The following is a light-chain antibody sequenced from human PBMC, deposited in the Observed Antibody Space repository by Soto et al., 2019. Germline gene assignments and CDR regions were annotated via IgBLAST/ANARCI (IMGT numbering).Light chain of an antibody. V-gene: IGLV2-14*01. CDR1: SSDVGGYNY. CDR3: SSYTSINTWV. J-gene: IGLJ3*02. CDR2: EVS. Sequence: QSALTQPASVSGSPGQSITISCTGTSSDVGGYNYVSWYQQLPGKAPKLMIYEVSNRPSGVSNRFSGSKSGNTASLTISGLQAEDEADYYCSSYTSINTWVFGGGTKLTVL.